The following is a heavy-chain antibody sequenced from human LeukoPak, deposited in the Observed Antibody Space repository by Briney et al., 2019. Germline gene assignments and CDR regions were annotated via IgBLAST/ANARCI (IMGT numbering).Heavy chain of an antibody. V-gene: IGHV4-59*06. Sequence: SETLSLTCTVSGGSISSHYWSWIRQPPGKGLEWIGYIYYSGSTYYNPSLKSRVTISVDTSKNQFSLKLSSVTAADTAVYYCASHGSGPYNWFDPWGQGTLVTVSS. CDR3: ASHGSGPYNWFDP. J-gene: IGHJ5*02. CDR1: GGSISSHY. CDR2: IYYSGST. D-gene: IGHD3-10*01.